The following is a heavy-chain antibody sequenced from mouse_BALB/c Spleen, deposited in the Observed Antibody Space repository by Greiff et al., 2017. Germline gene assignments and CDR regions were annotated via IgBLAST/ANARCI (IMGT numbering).Heavy chain of an antibody. CDR2: ISSGSSTI. V-gene: IGHV5-17*02. J-gene: IGHJ3*01. Sequence: EVKVVESGGGLVQPGGSRKLSCAASGFTFSSFGMHWVRQAPEKGLEWVAYISSGSSTIYYADTVKGRFTISRDNPKNTLFLQMTSLRSEDTAMYYCARSEDDYDVAYGGQGTLVTVSA. CDR1: GFTFSSFG. CDR3: ARSEDDYDVAY. D-gene: IGHD2-4*01.